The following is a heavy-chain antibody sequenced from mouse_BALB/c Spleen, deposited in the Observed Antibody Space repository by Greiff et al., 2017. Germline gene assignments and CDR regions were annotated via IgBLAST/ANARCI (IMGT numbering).Heavy chain of an antibody. Sequence: EVQLQQSGPELVKPGASVKISCKASGYSFTVYYMHWVKQSHVKSLEWIGRINPYNGATSYNQNFKDKASLTVDKSSSTAYMELHSLTSEDSAVYYCARGTGTGLYYAMDYWGQGTSVTVPS. J-gene: IGHJ4*01. D-gene: IGHD4-1*01. V-gene: IGHV1-31*01. CDR2: INPYNGAT. CDR1: GYSFTVYY. CDR3: ARGTGTGLYYAMDY.